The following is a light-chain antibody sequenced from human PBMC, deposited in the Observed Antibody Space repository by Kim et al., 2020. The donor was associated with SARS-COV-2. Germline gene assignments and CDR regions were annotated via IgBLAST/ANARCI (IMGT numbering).Light chain of an antibody. CDR3: QHYDNSPSFT. CDR2: DAS. J-gene: IGKJ3*01. CDR1: QDITRN. Sequence: SLGDRITITCQASQDITRNLNWYQQRPGKAPKLLICDASNLNTGVPSRFSGSGSGTEFVFSISRLQPEDVATYYCQHYDNSPSFTFGPGTKVDIK. V-gene: IGKV1-33*01.